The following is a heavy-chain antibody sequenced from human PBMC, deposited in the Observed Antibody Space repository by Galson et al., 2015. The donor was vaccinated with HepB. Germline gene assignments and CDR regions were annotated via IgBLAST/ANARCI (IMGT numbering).Heavy chain of an antibody. J-gene: IGHJ4*02. CDR1: GGSFSGYY. CDR2: INHSGST. D-gene: IGHD3-22*01. V-gene: IGHV4-34*01. Sequence: SETLSLTCAVYGGSFSGYYWSWIRQPPGKGLEWIGEINHSGSTNYNPSLKSRVTISVDTSKNQFSLKLSSVTAADTAVYYCARVRAWLFKECFDYWGQGTLVTVSS. CDR3: ARVRAWLFKECFDY.